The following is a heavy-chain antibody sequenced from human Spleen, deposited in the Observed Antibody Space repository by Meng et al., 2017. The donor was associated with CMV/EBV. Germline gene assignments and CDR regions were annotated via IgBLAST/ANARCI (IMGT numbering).Heavy chain of an antibody. D-gene: IGHD5-24*01. J-gene: IGHJ4*02. V-gene: IGHV3-30*04. Sequence: VSGFSFSNEPMHWGRQVPGKGLEWVAAVIYDGTNKYYADSVKGRFTISRDNSKNTVYRQMNSVRPEDTAIYYCVRGGGGWLQLDYWGQGALVTVSS. CDR2: VIYDGTNK. CDR3: VRGGGGWLQLDY. CDR1: GFSFSNEP.